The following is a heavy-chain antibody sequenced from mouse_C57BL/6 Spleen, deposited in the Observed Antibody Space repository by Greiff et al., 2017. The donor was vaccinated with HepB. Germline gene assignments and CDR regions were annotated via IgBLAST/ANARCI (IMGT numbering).Heavy chain of an antibody. Sequence: VQLQQSGAELVKPGASVKISCKASGYAFSSYWMNWVKQRPGKGLEWIGQIYPGDGDTNYNEKFKGKATLTADKSSSTAYMQLSSLTSEDSAVYFCAEGYYGSSSWYFDVWGTGTTVTVSS. CDR3: AEGYYGSSSWYFDV. D-gene: IGHD1-1*01. V-gene: IGHV1-80*01. J-gene: IGHJ1*03. CDR2: IYPGDGDT. CDR1: GYAFSSYW.